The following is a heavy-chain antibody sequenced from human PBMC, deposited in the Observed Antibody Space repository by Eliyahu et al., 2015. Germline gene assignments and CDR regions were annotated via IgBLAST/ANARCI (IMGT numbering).Heavy chain of an antibody. V-gene: IGHV2-5*02. CDR1: GXSLSTSGVG. CDR2: IYWDDDK. J-gene: IGHJ4*02. Sequence: QITLKESGPTLVKPTQTLTLXCTFSGXSLSTSGVGXGWXRQPPGKALEXLALIYWDDDKRYSPSLKSRLTITKDTSKNQVVLTMTNMDPVDTATYYCAHTCPEEQQLVCLAYWGQGTLVTVSS. D-gene: IGHD6-13*01. CDR3: AHTCPEEQQLVCLAY.